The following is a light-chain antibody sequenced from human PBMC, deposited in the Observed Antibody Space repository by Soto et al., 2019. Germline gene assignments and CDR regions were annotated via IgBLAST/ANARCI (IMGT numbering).Light chain of an antibody. V-gene: IGLV2-8*01. CDR2: EVH. J-gene: IGLJ2*01. CDR3: SSYGGTNNVL. CDR1: SSDVGGYKY. Sequence: QSALTQSPSASGSPGQSVTISCTGTSSDVGGYKYVSWYQQHPGKAPKLMIFEVHKRPSGVPDRFSGSKSSNTASLTVSGLQAEDEADYYCSSYGGTNNVLFGGGTKVTVL.